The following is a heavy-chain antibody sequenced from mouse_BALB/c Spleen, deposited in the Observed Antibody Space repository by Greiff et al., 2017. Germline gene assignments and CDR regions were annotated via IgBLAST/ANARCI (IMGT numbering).Heavy chain of an antibody. V-gene: IGHV5-12-2*01. Sequence: EVQGVESGGGLVQPGGSLKLSCAASGFTFSSYTMSWVRQTPEKRLEWVAYISNGGGSTYYPDTVKGRFTISRDNAKNTLYLQMSSLKSEDTAMYYCAGGLYYYGSNAMDYWGQGTSVTVSS. CDR1: GFTFSSYT. J-gene: IGHJ4*01. D-gene: IGHD1-1*01. CDR2: ISNGGGST. CDR3: AGGLYYYGSNAMDY.